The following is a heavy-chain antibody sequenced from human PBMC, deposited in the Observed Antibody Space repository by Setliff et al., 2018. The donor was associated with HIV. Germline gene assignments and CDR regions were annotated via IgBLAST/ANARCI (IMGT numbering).Heavy chain of an antibody. D-gene: IGHD4-17*01. CDR3: ARGTTLNVVPDAFDI. CDR2: IYHAGNT. J-gene: IGHJ3*02. CDR1: AGSISSHY. V-gene: IGHV4-59*04. Sequence: SETLSLTCAVSAGSISSHYWAWIRQPPGKGLEWIGYIYHAGNTYYNPSLKSRVTISVDTSKNQISLRLNSLTAADTAVYYCARGTTLNVVPDAFDIWGQGTMVTVSS.